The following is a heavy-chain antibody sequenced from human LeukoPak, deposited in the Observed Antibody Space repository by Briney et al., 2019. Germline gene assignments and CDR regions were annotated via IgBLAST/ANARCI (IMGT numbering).Heavy chain of an antibody. J-gene: IGHJ6*02. D-gene: IGHD5-18*01. Sequence: GGSLRLSCAASGFTFSSYSMNWVRQAPGKGLEWVSSISSSSSYIYYADSVKGRFTISRDNAKNSLYLQMNSLRAEDTAVYYCARVDTAMVTFGYYYGMDVWGQGTTVTVSS. CDR1: GFTFSSYS. V-gene: IGHV3-21*01. CDR2: ISSSSSYI. CDR3: ARVDTAMVTFGYYYGMDV.